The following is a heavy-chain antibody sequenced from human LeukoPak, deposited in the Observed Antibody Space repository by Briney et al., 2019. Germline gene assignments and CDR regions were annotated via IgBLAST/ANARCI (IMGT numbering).Heavy chain of an antibody. V-gene: IGHV7-4-1*02. D-gene: IGHD2-2*01. CDR3: AREGKRYCSSTSSYVGGSYYYGSGSYYYYYYYMDV. CDR1: GYTFTSYA. Sequence: ASVKVSCKASGYTFTSYAMNWVRQAPGQGLEWMGWINTNTGNPTYAQGFTGRFVFSLDTSVSTAYLQISSLKAEDTAVYYCAREGKRYCSSTSSYVGGSYYYGSGSYYYYYYYMDVWGKGTTVTVSS. J-gene: IGHJ6*03. CDR2: INTNTGNP.